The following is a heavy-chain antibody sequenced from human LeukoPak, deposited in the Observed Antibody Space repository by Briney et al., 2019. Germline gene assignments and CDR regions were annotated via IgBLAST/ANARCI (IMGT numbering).Heavy chain of an antibody. D-gene: IGHD6-19*01. Sequence: TAGGSLRLSCAASGFTFSSYSMNWVRQAPGKGLEWVSSISSSSSYIYYADSVKGRFTISRDNAKNSLYLQMNSLRAEDTAVYYCARDGQQWLPRVYYYYYMDVWGKGTTVTISS. CDR1: GFTFSSYS. J-gene: IGHJ6*03. CDR3: ARDGQQWLPRVYYYYYMDV. CDR2: ISSSSSYI. V-gene: IGHV3-21*01.